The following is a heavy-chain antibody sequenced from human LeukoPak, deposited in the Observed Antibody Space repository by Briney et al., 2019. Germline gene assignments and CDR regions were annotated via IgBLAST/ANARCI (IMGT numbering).Heavy chain of an antibody. CDR2: VSSSSPYI. V-gene: IGHV3-21*04. CDR3: AKPTGVSGWYYYFDY. Sequence: GGSLRLSCAASGFTFSSYSMNWVRQAPGKGLDWVSSVSSSSPYIYYSDSVKGRFSISRDNAKNSLFLQMNSLRAEDTAVYYCAKPTGVSGWYYYFDYWGQGTLVTVSS. CDR1: GFTFSSYS. D-gene: IGHD6-19*01. J-gene: IGHJ4*02.